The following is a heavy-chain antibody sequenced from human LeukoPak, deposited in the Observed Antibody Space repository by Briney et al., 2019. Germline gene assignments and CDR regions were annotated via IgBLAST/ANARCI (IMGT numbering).Heavy chain of an antibody. J-gene: IGHJ4*02. Sequence: SLRLSCAASGFTFDDYAMHWVRQAPGKGLEWVSGISWNSGSIGYADSVKGRFTISRDNAKNSLYLQMNSLRAEDMALYYCAKDMGIAVAGRFDYWGQGTLVTVSS. CDR2: ISWNSGSI. CDR3: AKDMGIAVAGRFDY. CDR1: GFTFDDYA. D-gene: IGHD6-19*01. V-gene: IGHV3-9*03.